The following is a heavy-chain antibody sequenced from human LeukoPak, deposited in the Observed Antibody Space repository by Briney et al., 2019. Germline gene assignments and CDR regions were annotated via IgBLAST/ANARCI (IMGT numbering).Heavy chain of an antibody. Sequence: SETLSLTCTVSGGSISSYYWSWIRQPPGKGLEWIGYIYYSGSTNYNPSLKSRVTISVDTSKNQFSLKLSSVTAADTAVYYCARVDGYSSGWYEYYYYMDVWGKGTTVTISS. V-gene: IGHV4-59*01. J-gene: IGHJ6*03. D-gene: IGHD6-19*01. CDR1: GGSISSYY. CDR2: IYYSGST. CDR3: ARVDGYSSGWYEYYYYMDV.